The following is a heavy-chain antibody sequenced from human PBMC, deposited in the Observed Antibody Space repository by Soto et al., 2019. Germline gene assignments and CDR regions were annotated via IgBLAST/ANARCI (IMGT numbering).Heavy chain of an antibody. D-gene: IGHD3-22*01. V-gene: IGHV1-18*01. CDR1: GYTFTGYG. CDR3: ARDISYYHDDRGYSNFDY. Sequence: QIQLVQSGTEVKRPGASVKVSCRVAGYTFTGYGISWMRQAPGQGLEWMGWVSGSNGDTKYVENYQGRVTMTIDTSTRTAYRELRSLRSDDTAVYYCARDISYYHDDRGYSNFDYWGQGTLGTVSP. J-gene: IGHJ4*02. CDR2: VSGSNGDT.